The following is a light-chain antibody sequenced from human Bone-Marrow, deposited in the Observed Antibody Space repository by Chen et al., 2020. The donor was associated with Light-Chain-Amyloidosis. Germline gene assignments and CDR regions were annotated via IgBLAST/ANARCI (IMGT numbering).Light chain of an antibody. CDR2: DDS. V-gene: IGLV3-21*02. CDR3: QVWDRSSDRPV. J-gene: IGLJ3*02. Sequence: SYVLTQPSSVSVAPGQTATIACGGNNIGSTIVHWYQQTPGQAPLLVVYDDSDRPPGIPERLSGSNSGNTATLTISRVEAGDEADYYCQVWDRSSDRPVFGGGTKLTVL. CDR1: NIGSTI.